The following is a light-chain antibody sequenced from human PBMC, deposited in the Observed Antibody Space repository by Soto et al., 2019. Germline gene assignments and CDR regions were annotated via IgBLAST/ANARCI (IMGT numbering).Light chain of an antibody. Sequence: EIVMTQSPATLSVSPGERATLSCRASQSVSSDLAWYEQKPGQAPRLLIYDGSHRAAGIPSRFSGSGSGTDFTLTISGLEPEDFAVYYCQQRSNWLISFGPGTKVDI. V-gene: IGKV3-11*01. CDR1: QSVSSD. J-gene: IGKJ3*01. CDR3: QQRSNWLIS. CDR2: DGS.